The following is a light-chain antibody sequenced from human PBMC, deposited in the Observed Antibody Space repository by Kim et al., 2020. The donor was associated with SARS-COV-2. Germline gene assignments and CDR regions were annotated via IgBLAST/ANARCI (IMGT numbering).Light chain of an antibody. Sequence: GQSVTIRCTGNSIERVAYNYVSWYQQHPGKASKHMISDVSKRPSGVPDRFADSKSGNTASLTISGLKADDEADYYCCSDAGSLHWVFGGGTQLTVL. CDR2: DVS. J-gene: IGLJ3*02. CDR1: SIERVAYNY. CDR3: CSDAGSLHWV. V-gene: IGLV2-11*03.